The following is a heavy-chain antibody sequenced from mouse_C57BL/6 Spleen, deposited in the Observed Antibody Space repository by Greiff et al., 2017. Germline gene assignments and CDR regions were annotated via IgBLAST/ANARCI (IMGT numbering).Heavy chain of an antibody. D-gene: IGHD4-1*01. V-gene: IGHV1-15*01. CDR3: TELGRGY. CDR2: IDPETGGT. Sequence: VKLKESGAELVRPGASVTLSCKASGYTFTDYEMHWVKQTPVHGLEWIGAIDPETGGTAYNQKFKGKAILTADKSSSTAYMELRSLTSEDSAVYYCTELGRGYWGQGTTLTVSS. J-gene: IGHJ2*01. CDR1: GYTFTDYE.